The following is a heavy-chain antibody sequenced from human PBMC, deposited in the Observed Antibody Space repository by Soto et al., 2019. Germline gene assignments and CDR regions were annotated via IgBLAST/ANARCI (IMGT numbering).Heavy chain of an antibody. Sequence: GSLRLSCAASRFTFSSYAMSWVRQAPGKGLEWVSSISSSSSYIYYADSVKGRFTISRDNAKNSLYLQMNSLRAEDTAVYYCAVIYSSGYLSTVMDVWGQGTTVTVSS. CDR2: ISSSSSYI. D-gene: IGHD3-22*01. V-gene: IGHV3-21*01. J-gene: IGHJ6*02. CDR1: RFTFSSYA. CDR3: AVIYSSGYLSTVMDV.